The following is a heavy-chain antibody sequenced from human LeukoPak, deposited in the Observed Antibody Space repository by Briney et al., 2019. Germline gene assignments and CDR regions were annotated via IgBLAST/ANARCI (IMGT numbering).Heavy chain of an antibody. J-gene: IGHJ6*02. Sequence: ASVKVSCKASGYTFTGYHMHWVRQAPGQGLEWMGWINPNSGGTNYAQKFQGRVTMTRDTSISTAYMELSRLRSDDTAVYYCARVAAAGKYYYYGMDVWGQGTTVTVSS. CDR2: INPNSGGT. V-gene: IGHV1-2*02. D-gene: IGHD6-13*01. CDR3: ARVAAAGKYYYYGMDV. CDR1: GYTFTGYH.